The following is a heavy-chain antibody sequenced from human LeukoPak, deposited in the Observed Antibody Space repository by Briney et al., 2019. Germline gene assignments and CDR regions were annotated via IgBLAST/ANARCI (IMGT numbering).Heavy chain of an antibody. D-gene: IGHD6-19*01. J-gene: IGHJ4*02. V-gene: IGHV3-7*01. Sequence: PGGSLRLSCAASGFTFSSYGMHWVRQAPGKGLEWVANIKQDGSEKYYVDSVKGRFTISRDNAKNSLYLQMNSLRADDTAVYYCARAMLSMAGTFDYWGQGTLVTVSS. CDR2: IKQDGSEK. CDR1: GFTFSSYG. CDR3: ARAMLSMAGTFDY.